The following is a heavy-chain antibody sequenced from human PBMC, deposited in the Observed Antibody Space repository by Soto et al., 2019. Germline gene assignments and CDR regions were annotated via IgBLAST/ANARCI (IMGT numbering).Heavy chain of an antibody. D-gene: IGHD4-17*01. CDR1: SGSISSTNW. J-gene: IGHJ5*02. CDR2: ISHSGST. CDR3: ARVAEDYGWFDP. V-gene: IGHV4-4*02. Sequence: QVQLQESGPGLVKPSGTLSLTCAVSSGSISSTNWWTWVRQPPRKGLEGIGEISHSGSTNYNPSLKSRVTILVDKSEKQFSLKLTSVTAADTGVYYCARVAEDYGWFDPWGQGTLVTVSS.